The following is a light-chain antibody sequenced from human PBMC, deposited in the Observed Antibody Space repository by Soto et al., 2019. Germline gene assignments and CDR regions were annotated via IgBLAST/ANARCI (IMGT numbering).Light chain of an antibody. CDR3: QQYNSYSWT. CDR2: VAS. Sequence: DIQMTQSPSSLSASVGDRVTITCRASQSVSGFLHWYQQKPGKAPRLLIYVASTLQSGVPSRFSGSGSGTEFTLTISSLQPDDFATYYCQQYNSYSWTFGQGTKVDIK. V-gene: IGKV1-5*01. CDR1: QSVSGF. J-gene: IGKJ1*01.